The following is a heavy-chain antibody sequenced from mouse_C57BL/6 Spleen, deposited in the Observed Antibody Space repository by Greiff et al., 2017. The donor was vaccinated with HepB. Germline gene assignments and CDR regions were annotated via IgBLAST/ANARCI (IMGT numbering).Heavy chain of an antibody. CDR2: ISNLAYSI. J-gene: IGHJ4*01. V-gene: IGHV5-15*01. CDR3: ARREGYFYAMDY. Sequence: EVKLVESGGGLVQPGGSLKLSCAASGFTFSDYGMAWVRQAPRKGPEWVAFISNLAYSIYYADTVTGRFTISRENAKKTLYLEMSRLGSEDTAMYYCARREGYFYAMDYWGQGTSVTVSS. D-gene: IGHD2-3*01. CDR1: GFTFSDYG.